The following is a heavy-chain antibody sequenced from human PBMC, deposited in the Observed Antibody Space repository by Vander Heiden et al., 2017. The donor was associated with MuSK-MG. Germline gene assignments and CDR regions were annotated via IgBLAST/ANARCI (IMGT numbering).Heavy chain of an antibody. CDR2: IYYSGST. CDR1: GGSISSYY. J-gene: IGHJ4*02. V-gene: IGHV4-59*01. CDR3: ARLGYCSSSRCLPDY. D-gene: IGHD2-2*01. Sequence: QVQLQESGPGLVKPSETLSLTCTVSGGSISSYYWSWIRQPPGKRLEWIGHIYYSGSTNQNPSLKSRVTISVDTSKNQFSLKLSSVTAADTAVYYCARLGYCSSSRCLPDYWGQGTLVTVSS.